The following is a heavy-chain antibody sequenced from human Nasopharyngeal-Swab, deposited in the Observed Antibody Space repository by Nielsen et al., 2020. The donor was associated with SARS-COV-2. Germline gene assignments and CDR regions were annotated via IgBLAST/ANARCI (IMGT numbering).Heavy chain of an antibody. CDR1: GSTFDDYA. CDR2: ISWNSGSI. Sequence: SCAASGSTFDDYAMHWVRQAPGKGLEWVSGISWNSGSIGYADSVKGRFTISRDNAKNSLYLQMNSLRAEDTALYYCAKEDYYYGMDVWGQGTTVTVSS. J-gene: IGHJ6*02. V-gene: IGHV3-9*01. CDR3: AKEDYYYGMDV.